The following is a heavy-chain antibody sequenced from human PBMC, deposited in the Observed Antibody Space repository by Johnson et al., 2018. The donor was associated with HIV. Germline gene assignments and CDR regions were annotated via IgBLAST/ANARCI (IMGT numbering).Heavy chain of an antibody. D-gene: IGHD6-13*01. CDR2: IYSGGST. CDR1: GFTVSSNY. J-gene: IGHJ3*02. CDR3: ARVRTAAGFDAFDI. Sequence: VLLVESGGGLIQPGGSLRLSCAASGFTVSSNYMSWVRQAPGKGLEWVSVIYSGGSTYYADSVKGRFTISRDNSKNTLYLQMNSLRAEDTALYYCARVRTAAGFDAFDIWGQGTMVTVSS. V-gene: IGHV3-53*01.